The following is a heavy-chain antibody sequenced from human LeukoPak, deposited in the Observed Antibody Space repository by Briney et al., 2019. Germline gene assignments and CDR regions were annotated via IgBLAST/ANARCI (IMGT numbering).Heavy chain of an antibody. V-gene: IGHV3-23*01. Sequence: GGSLRLSCAGSGFTFSNYAMTWVRQAPGKGLEWVSSISGSGGGTYYADSVKGRFTISRDNSKNTLYLQMNSLRAEDTAVYYCAKDLDIVATITGNWGQGTLVTVSS. J-gene: IGHJ4*02. CDR1: GFTFSNYA. CDR2: ISGSGGGT. CDR3: AKDLDIVATITGN. D-gene: IGHD5-12*01.